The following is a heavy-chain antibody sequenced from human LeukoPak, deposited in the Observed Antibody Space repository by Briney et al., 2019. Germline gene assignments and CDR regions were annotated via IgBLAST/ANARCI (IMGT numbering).Heavy chain of an antibody. CDR1: GGSISRYY. V-gene: IGHV4-59*08. D-gene: IGHD5-24*01. Sequence: PSETLSLTCSVSGGSISRYYWSWIRQPPGKGLESIGDIYYNASTNYNPSLKSRVTISVDTSKNQFSLKLSSVTAADTAVYYCARHPRDGYNSPYFYYGVAVWGHGTTVTVSS. CDR2: IYYNAST. J-gene: IGHJ6*02. CDR3: ARHPRDGYNSPYFYYGVAV.